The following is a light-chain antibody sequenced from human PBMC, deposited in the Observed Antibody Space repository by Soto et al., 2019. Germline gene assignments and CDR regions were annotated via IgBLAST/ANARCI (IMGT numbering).Light chain of an antibody. CDR1: QSISSW. CDR3: QQYNSFPYT. J-gene: IGKJ2*01. CDR2: DAS. V-gene: IGKV1-5*01. Sequence: DIQMTQSPSTLSASVGDRVTITCRASQSISSWLAWYQQTAGKAPKLLIYDASSLESGVPSRFTGSASGTEFTLTISSLQPDDFATYYYQQYNSFPYTFGQGTKLEIK.